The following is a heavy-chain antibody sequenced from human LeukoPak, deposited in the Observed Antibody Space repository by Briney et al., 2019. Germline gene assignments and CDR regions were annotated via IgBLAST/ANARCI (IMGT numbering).Heavy chain of an antibody. D-gene: IGHD1-26*01. V-gene: IGHV4-59*08. J-gene: IGHJ4*02. CDR1: GGSISSYY. Sequence: SETLSLTCTVSGGSISSYYWSWIRQPPGKGLEWIGYIYYSGSINYNPSLKSRVTISVDTSKNQFSLKLRSVTAADTAVYYCARQGAGVPFDYWGRGTLVTVSS. CDR3: ARQGAGVPFDY. CDR2: IYYSGSI.